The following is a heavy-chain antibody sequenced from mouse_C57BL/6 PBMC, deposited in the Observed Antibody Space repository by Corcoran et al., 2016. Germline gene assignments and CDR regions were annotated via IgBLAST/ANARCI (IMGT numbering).Heavy chain of an antibody. CDR1: CYAFSSYL. Sequence: QVQLQQSGAELVKPGASVKISCKASCYAFSSYLMNWVKQRPGKGLEWVGQIYPGDGDTNYNGKFKGKATLTADKSSSTAYMQLSSLTSEDSAVYFFASGDYYGVYWYCDFWGTGTTVTVSS. CDR3: ASGDYYGVYWYCDF. D-gene: IGHD1-2*01. CDR2: IYPGDGDT. V-gene: IGHV1-80*01. J-gene: IGHJ1*03.